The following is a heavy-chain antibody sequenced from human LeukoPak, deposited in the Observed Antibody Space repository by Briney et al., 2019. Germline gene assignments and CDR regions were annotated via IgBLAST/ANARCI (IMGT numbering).Heavy chain of an antibody. CDR3: ARDPIATGLSFDL. D-gene: IGHD3-9*01. Sequence: ASVKVSCKASGYTFTGYYMHWVRQAPGQGLEWMGWINPNSGGTNYAQKFQGRVTMTSDTSISTVHLDLSSLTSDDTAIYYCARDPIATGLSFDLWGQGTRVTVSS. J-gene: IGHJ3*01. V-gene: IGHV1-2*02. CDR1: GYTFTGYY. CDR2: INPNSGGT.